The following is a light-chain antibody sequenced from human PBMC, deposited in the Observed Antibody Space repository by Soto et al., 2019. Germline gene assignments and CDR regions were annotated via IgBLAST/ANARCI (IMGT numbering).Light chain of an antibody. J-gene: IGLJ1*01. Sequence: QSALTQPASGSGSPGQSITISCTGTSSDFGGYNSVSWYQQHPGKAPKLMMYDVSNRPTGVYNRFSGSKSGNTASLTISGLRAEDEGEYYCSSDTTGPRHNFVFGPGTKLTVL. V-gene: IGLV2-14*01. CDR2: DVS. CDR1: SSDFGGYNS. CDR3: SSDTTGPRHNFV.